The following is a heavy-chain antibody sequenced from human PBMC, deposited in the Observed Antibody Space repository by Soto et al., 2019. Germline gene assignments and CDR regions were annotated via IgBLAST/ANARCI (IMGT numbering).Heavy chain of an antibody. CDR3: ARDRHNNFFDP. J-gene: IGHJ5*02. V-gene: IGHV4-31*03. CDR1: GASMSSGGYY. D-gene: IGHD6-6*01. CDR2: IYYSGST. Sequence: QVQLQESGPGLVKPSQTLSLTCTVSGASMSSGGYYWTWIRQSPGKGLEWIGYIYYSGSTYCNPALESRVAVSLDTSRGQFSLTLPSVTAADTAIYYCARDRHNNFFDPWGQGTLVTVSS.